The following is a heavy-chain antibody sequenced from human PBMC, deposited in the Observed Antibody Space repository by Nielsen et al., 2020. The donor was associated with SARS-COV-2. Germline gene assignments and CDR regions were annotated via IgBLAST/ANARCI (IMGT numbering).Heavy chain of an antibody. J-gene: IGHJ3*01. D-gene: IGHD3-10*01. CDR2: ISWNSGSI. Sequence: GGSLRLSCAASGFTFEEYAMHWARQAPVKGPEWVSSISWNSGSIGYADSVKGRFTISRDNAKNSLYLQMNSLTPEDTALYKCAKDQAPGETSFDGLDVWGQGTMVTVSS. V-gene: IGHV3-9*01. CDR3: AKDQAPGETSFDGLDV. CDR1: GFTFEEYA.